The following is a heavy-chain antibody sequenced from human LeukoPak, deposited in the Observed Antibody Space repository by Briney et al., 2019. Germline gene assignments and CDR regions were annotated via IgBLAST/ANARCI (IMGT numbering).Heavy chain of an antibody. D-gene: IGHD6-6*01. CDR1: GFTFSSYA. Sequence: GGSLGLSCAASGFTFSSYAMSWVRQAPGKGLEWVSAISGSGGSTYYADSVKGRFTISRDNSKNTLYLQMNSLRAEDTAVYYCARTEQIAARPPFDYWGQGTLVTVSS. V-gene: IGHV3-23*01. CDR3: ARTEQIAARPPFDY. CDR2: ISGSGGST. J-gene: IGHJ4*02.